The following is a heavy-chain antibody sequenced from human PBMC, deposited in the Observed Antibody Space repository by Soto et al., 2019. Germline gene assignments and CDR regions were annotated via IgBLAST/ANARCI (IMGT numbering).Heavy chain of an antibody. CDR2: ITRGSSTI. CDR3: ARLYTSGWYFDH. Sequence: GGSLRLSCAASGFTFSSYSMNWVRQAPGKGLEWVSYITRGSSTIYYADSVKGRFTISRDNGKNSLYLQMNSLRDEDTAVYYCARLYTSGWYFDHWGQGTLVTVSS. J-gene: IGHJ4*02. D-gene: IGHD6-19*01. CDR1: GFTFSSYS. V-gene: IGHV3-48*02.